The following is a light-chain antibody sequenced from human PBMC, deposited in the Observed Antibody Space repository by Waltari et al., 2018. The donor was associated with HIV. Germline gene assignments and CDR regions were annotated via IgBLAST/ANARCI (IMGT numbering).Light chain of an antibody. J-gene: IGLJ2*01. CDR3: TSYTSAATVV. V-gene: IGLV2-14*01. CDR2: EVT. CDR1: SSDVGGYNY. Sequence: QSALTQPASVSGSPGQSLTISCTGTSSDVGGYNYVSWYQQHPGKAPKVIIYEVTNRPSGVSNRLSGSKSGNTAYLTISGLQGEDEADYYCTSYTSAATVVFGGGTKLTVL.